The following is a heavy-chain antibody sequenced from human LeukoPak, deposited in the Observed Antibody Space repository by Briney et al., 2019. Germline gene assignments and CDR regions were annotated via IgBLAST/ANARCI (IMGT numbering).Heavy chain of an antibody. Sequence: ASVKVSCKASGYTLTGYYMHWVRQATGQGLEWMGWMNPNSGNTGYAQKFQGRVTITRNTSISTAYMELSSLRSEDTAVYYCARGYPYSGSYLVDYWGQGTLVTVSS. D-gene: IGHD1-26*01. J-gene: IGHJ4*02. CDR2: MNPNSGNT. V-gene: IGHV1-8*03. CDR1: GYTLTGYY. CDR3: ARGYPYSGSYLVDY.